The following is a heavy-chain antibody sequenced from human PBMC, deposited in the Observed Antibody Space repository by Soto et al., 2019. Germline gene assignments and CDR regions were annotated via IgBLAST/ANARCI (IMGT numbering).Heavy chain of an antibody. V-gene: IGHV3-30*18. D-gene: IGHD4-17*01. Sequence: GGSLRLSCAASGFTFSNYGMHWVRQAPGKGLEWVAVISYDGSNKYYADSVKGRFTISRDNSKNTLYLQMNSLRAEDTAVYYCAKILQLGDYAYYYYGMDVWGQGTTVTVSS. J-gene: IGHJ6*02. CDR1: GFTFSNYG. CDR2: ISYDGSNK. CDR3: AKILQLGDYAYYYYGMDV.